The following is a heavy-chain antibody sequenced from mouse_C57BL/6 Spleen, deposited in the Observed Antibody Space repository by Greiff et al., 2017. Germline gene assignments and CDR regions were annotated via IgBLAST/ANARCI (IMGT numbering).Heavy chain of an antibody. CDR3: ARRADYGSSYEGYFDV. D-gene: IGHD1-1*01. CDR1: GFSLSTSGMG. Sequence: QVTLKESGPGILQSSQTLSLTCSFSGFSLSTSGMGVSWIRQPSGKGLEWLAHIYWDDDKRYNPSLKSRLTISKDTSRNQVSLKITSVDTADTATDYCARRADYGSSYEGYFDVWGTGTTVTVSS. J-gene: IGHJ1*03. V-gene: IGHV8-12*01. CDR2: IYWDDDK.